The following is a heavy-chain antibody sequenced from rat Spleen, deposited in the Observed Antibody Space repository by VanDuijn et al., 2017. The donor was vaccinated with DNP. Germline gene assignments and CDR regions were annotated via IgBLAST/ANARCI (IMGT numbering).Heavy chain of an antibody. CDR2: ISPSGSRT. CDR1: GFIFSNYY. CDR3: ATHNYYFDY. D-gene: IGHD1-11*01. J-gene: IGHJ2*01. Sequence: EVQLVESGGGLVQPGRSLKLSCAASGFIFSNYYMAWVRQAPKKGLEWVAAISPSGSRTYYPDSVKGRFTISRDNGESSLYLQMNSLWSEDTATYYCATHNYYFDYWGPGVMVTVSS. V-gene: IGHV5-25*01.